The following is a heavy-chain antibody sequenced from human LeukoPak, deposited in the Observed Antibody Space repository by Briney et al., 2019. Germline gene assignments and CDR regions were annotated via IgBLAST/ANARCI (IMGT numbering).Heavy chain of an antibody. V-gene: IGHV3-7*01. J-gene: IGHJ4*02. CDR3: ARMIGGYSYGSLDY. D-gene: IGHD5-18*01. CDR1: GFSFSSYW. CDR2: IKQDGSEK. Sequence: GGSLRLSCAASGFSFSSYWMSWVRQAPGKGLEWVANIKQDGSEKYYVDSVKGRFTISRDNAKNSLYLQMNSLRAEDTAVYYCARMIGGYSYGSLDYWGQGTLVTVSS.